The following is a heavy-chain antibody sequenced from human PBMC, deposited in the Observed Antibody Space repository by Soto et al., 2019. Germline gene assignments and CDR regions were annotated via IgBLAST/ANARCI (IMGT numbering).Heavy chain of an antibody. D-gene: IGHD6-19*01. J-gene: IGHJ3*02. CDR1: GFTFSSYA. CDR3: AKDQKSSGWYDDAFYI. CDR2: ISGSGGST. V-gene: IGHV3-23*01. Sequence: EVQLLESGGGLVQPGGSLRLSCAASGFTFSSYAMSWVRQAPGKGLEWVSDISGSGGSTYYADSVKGRFTSSRDNSKNMLYLQMNSLRGEDTAVYYCAKDQKSSGWYDDAFYIWGQGTMVTVSS.